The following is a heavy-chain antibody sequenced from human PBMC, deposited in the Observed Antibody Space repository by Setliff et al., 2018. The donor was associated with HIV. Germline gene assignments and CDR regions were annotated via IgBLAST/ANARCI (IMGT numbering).Heavy chain of an antibody. J-gene: IGHJ6*03. D-gene: IGHD6-13*01. Sequence: ASVKVSCKASGFSFTKYGFSWVRQAPGQGLEWMGWISASSVNTNYTQGRVTMTTDISTSTAYMELRSLRSDDSAVYFCARVPVSSYYYYMDVWGKGTTVTVS. CDR3: ARVPVSSYYYYMDV. CDR2: ISASSVNT. CDR1: GFSFTKYG. V-gene: IGHV1-18*01.